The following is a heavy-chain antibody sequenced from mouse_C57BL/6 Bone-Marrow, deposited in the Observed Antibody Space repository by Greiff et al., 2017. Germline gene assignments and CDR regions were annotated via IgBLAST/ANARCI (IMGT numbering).Heavy chain of an antibody. V-gene: IGHV1-81*01. D-gene: IGHD2-5*01. CDR2: IYPRSGNT. J-gene: IGHJ4*01. CDR3: ASRYSNYAMDY. CDR1: GYTFTSYG. Sequence: QVQLQQSGAELARPGASVKLSCKASGYTFTSYGISWVKQRTGQGLEWIGEIYPRSGNTYYNEKFKGQATLTADKSSSTAYMELRSLTSEDSAVYFCASRYSNYAMDYWGQGTSVTVSS.